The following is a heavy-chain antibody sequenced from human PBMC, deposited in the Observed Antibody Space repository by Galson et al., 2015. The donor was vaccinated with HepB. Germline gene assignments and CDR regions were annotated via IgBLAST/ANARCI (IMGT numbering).Heavy chain of an antibody. J-gene: IGHJ3*02. D-gene: IGHD4-17*01. CDR3: ARVPSQYGDSGYDAFDI. CDR1: GGSVSSGTNH. Sequence: SETLSLTCTVSGGSVSSGTNHWSWIRQPPGKGLEWIGNVYNSGNTHYNPSLKSRVTISTDTSKNHFSLRLSSVTAADTAVYYCARVPSQYGDSGYDAFDILGQGTVVTVSS. CDR2: VYNSGNT. V-gene: IGHV4-61*03.